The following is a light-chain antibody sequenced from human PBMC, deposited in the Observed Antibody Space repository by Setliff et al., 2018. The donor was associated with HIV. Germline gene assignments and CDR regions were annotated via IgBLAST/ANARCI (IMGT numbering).Light chain of an antibody. Sequence: QSVLTQPASVSGSPGQSITISCTGTSSDIGTYNRVSWYQQPPGTAPKLMIYEVSNRPSGVPDRFSGSKSGNTASLIISGLQAEDEADYYCSSYTRSSTLVFGGGTKVTVL. CDR1: SSDIGTYNR. CDR2: EVS. CDR3: SSYTRSSTLV. V-gene: IGLV2-18*02. J-gene: IGLJ2*01.